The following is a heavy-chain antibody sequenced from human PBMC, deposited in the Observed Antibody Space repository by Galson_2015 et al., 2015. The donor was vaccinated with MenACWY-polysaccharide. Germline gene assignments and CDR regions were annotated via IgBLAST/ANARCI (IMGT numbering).Heavy chain of an antibody. V-gene: IGHV3-23*01. J-gene: IGHJ4*02. D-gene: IGHD1-26*01. CDR3: VKGGWADN. CDR2: ISSGSDTA. CDR1: GFNFSIYV. Sequence: SLRLSCAASGFNFSIYVMTWVRQAPGKGLEWVSAISSGSDTAYYTDSVKGRFTISRDNSKDTLHLQMDSLGAEDTDVYYCVKGGWADNWGQGTLVTVSS.